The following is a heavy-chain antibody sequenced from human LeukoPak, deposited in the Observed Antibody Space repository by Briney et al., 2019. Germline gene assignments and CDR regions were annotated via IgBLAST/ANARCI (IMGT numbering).Heavy chain of an antibody. D-gene: IGHD6-13*01. Sequence: GGSLEISLQGSGYRFTSYWIAWGRPRSGKGLESMGIIYPGDSDTRYSPSFQGQVTISADKSISTAYLQWSSLPASDTAMYYCARGLGYRGSWYFDYWGQGTVVTVSS. V-gene: IGHV5-51*01. CDR3: ARGLGYRGSWYFDY. CDR1: GYRFTSYW. J-gene: IGHJ4*02. CDR2: IYPGDSDT.